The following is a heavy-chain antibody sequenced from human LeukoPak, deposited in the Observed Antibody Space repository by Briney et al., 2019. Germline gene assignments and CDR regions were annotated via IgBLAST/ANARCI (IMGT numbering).Heavy chain of an antibody. CDR1: GGSISSYY. J-gene: IGHJ5*02. CDR3: ARHYDILTGYKCFDP. D-gene: IGHD3-9*01. V-gene: IGHV4-59*08. CDR2: ISYSGNT. Sequence: SETLSLTCTVSGGSISSYYWSWIRQPPGRRLEWIGYISYSGNTNYNPSLQSRVTISVDTSKNQFSLKLSSVTAADTAVYYCARHYDILTGYKCFDPWGQGTLVTVSS.